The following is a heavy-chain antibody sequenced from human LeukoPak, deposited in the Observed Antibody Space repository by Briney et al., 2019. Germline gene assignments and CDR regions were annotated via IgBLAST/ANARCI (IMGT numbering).Heavy chain of an antibody. CDR1: GLTFSDYY. J-gene: IGHJ1*01. V-gene: IGHV3-69-1*01. CDR3: ARAADIVVVPAAMQWYFQH. Sequence: GGSLRLSCAASGLTFSDYYMNWVRQAPGKGLEWVSSISSSSTIYYADSVKGRFTIFRDNAKNSLYLQMNSLRAEDTAVYYCARAADIVVVPAAMQWYFQHWGQGTLVTVSS. CDR2: ISSSSTI. D-gene: IGHD2-2*01.